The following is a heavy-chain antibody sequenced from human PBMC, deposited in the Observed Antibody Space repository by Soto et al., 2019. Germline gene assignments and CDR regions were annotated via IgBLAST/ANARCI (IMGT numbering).Heavy chain of an antibody. CDR2: IYYSGST. CDR3: ARVAVTTLGYYYGMDV. V-gene: IGHV4-59*08. J-gene: IGHJ6*02. D-gene: IGHD4-17*01. Sequence: PSETLSLTCTVSGGSISSYYWSWIRQPPGKGLEWIGYIYYSGSTNYNPSLKSRVTISVDTSKNQFSLKLSSVTAADTAVYYCARVAVTTLGYYYGMDVWGQGTTVTVSS. CDR1: GGSISSYY.